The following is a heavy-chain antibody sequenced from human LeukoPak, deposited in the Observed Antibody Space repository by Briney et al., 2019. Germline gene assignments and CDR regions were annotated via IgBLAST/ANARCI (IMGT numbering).Heavy chain of an antibody. CDR3: AARHSSGYYRYFDY. V-gene: IGHV1-2*06. Sequence: ASVKVSCKASGYTFTGYYMHWVRQAPGQGLECMGRINPNSGGTNYAQKFQGRVTMTRDTSISTAYMELSRLRSDDTAVYYCAARHSSGYYRYFDYWGQGTLVTVSS. CDR1: GYTFTGYY. CDR2: INPNSGGT. J-gene: IGHJ4*02. D-gene: IGHD3-22*01.